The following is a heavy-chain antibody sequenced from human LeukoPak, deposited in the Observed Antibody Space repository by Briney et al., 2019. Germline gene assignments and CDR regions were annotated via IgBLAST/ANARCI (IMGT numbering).Heavy chain of an antibody. CDR1: GDSVSNYTTA. J-gene: IGHJ4*02. V-gene: IGHV6-1*01. CDR3: ARGYYCDS. CDR2: TYYRSKWYN. Sequence: SQTLSLTCAISGDSVSNYTTAWNWIRQSPSRGLEWLGRTYYRSKWYNEYAVSVKSLITIDPDTSKNQFSLQLSSLTPEDTAVYYCARGYYCDSWGQGTLVTVSS.